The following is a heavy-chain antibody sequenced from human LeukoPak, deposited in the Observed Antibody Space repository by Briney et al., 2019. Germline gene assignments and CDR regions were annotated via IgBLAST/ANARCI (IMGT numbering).Heavy chain of an antibody. Sequence: ASVKVSCKTSGYPFTDDYIHWVRQAPGQGVEWMGWINPNSGVTNYPRKFQGRVTVTRDTSTSTAYMELTSLRSDDTAVYFCARDFGNYYGSGTLDWFDPWGQGTLVTVSS. CDR3: ARDFGNYYGSGTLDWFDP. D-gene: IGHD3-10*01. J-gene: IGHJ5*02. CDR2: INPNSGVT. V-gene: IGHV1-2*02. CDR1: GYPFTDDY.